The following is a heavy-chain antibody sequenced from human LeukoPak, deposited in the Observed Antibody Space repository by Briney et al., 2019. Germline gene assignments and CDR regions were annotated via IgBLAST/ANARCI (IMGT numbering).Heavy chain of an antibody. CDR1: GFTFSSYS. D-gene: IGHD5-24*01. CDR2: ISSSSSYI. J-gene: IGHJ3*01. Sequence: PGGSLRLSCAASGFTFSSYSMNWVRQAPGKGLEWVSSISSSSSYIYYADSVKGRFTISRDNAKNSLYLQMNSLRAEDTAVYYCARDFPYVEMATVGAGGSGWGQGTMVTVSS. CDR3: ARDFPYVEMATVGAGGSG. V-gene: IGHV3-21*01.